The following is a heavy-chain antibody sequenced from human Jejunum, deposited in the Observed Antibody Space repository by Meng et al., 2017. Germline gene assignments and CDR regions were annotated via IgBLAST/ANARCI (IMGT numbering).Heavy chain of an antibody. V-gene: IGHV4-59*01. D-gene: IGHD1-26*01. J-gene: IGHJ4*02. CDR1: GGSMSGYY. Sequence: SETLSLTCSVSGGSMSGYYWSWIRQPPGKGLEWIGYIYYSGSTNYNPSLKSRVTMSVDTSKNQFSLKLTSVTAADTAVYYCAKYTVGASAGGYFDYWGQGILVTVSS. CDR3: AKYTVGASAGGYFDY. CDR2: IYYSGST.